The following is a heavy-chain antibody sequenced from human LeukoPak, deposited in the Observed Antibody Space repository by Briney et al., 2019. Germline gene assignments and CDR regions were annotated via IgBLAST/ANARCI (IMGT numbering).Heavy chain of an antibody. CDR1: GYTFTGYY. D-gene: IGHD3-9*01. CDR2: INPNSGGT. Sequence: GASVKVSCKASGYTFTGYYMHWVRQAPGQGLEWMGWINPNSGGTNYAQKFQGRVTMTRDTSISTAYMELSRLRSDDTAVYYCARTGYYDILTGYYTYWGQGTLVTVSS. J-gene: IGHJ4*02. V-gene: IGHV1-2*02. CDR3: ARTGYYDILTGYYTY.